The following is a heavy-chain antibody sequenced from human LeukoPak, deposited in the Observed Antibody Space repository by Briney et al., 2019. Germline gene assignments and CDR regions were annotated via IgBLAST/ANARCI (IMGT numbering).Heavy chain of an antibody. CDR1: GGSISSGDYY. D-gene: IGHD5-12*01. CDR2: IYYSGST. J-gene: IGHJ4*02. Sequence: PSETLSLTCTVSGGSISSGDYYWSWIRQPPGKGLEWIGYIYYSGSTYYNPSLKSRVTISVDTSKNQFSLKLSSVTAADTAVYYCARHPMGIQVATRIDYWGQGTLVTVSS. V-gene: IGHV4-30-4*01. CDR3: ARHPMGIQVATRIDY.